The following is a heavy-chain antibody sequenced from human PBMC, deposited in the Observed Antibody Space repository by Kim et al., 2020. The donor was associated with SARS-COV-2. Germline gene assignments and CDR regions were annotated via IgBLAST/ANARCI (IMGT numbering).Heavy chain of an antibody. J-gene: IGHJ6*02. CDR1: GGSISSYY. CDR2: IYYSGST. CDR3: ASSSNYYGMDV. V-gene: IGHV4-59*01. Sequence: SETLSLTCTVSGGSISSYYWSWIRQPPGKGLEWIGYIYYSGSTNYNPSLKSRVTISVDTSKNQFSLKLSSVTAADTAVYYCASSSNYYGMDVWGQGTTVTVSS.